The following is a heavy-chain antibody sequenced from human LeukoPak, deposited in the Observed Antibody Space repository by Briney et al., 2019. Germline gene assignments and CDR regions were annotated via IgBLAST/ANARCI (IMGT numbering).Heavy chain of an antibody. Sequence: GESLKISCKASGYTFTVYWIDWVRQMPGKGLEWMGIIYPGDSDTRYSPSFQGHVAMSVDKFINTAFLQWRSLKASDTATYFCARSYCDSNSCYTGVSWFDPWGQGTLVTVSS. D-gene: IGHD2-2*02. CDR3: ARSYCDSNSCYTGVSWFDP. CDR2: IYPGDSDT. CDR1: GYTFTVYW. J-gene: IGHJ5*02. V-gene: IGHV5-51*01.